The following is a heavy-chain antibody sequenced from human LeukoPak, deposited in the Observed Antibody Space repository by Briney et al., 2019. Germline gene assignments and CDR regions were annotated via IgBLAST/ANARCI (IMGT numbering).Heavy chain of an antibody. V-gene: IGHV4-39*01. CDR1: GGSISSSSYY. CDR3: ATLTVLPLPTKCDN. J-gene: IGHJ4*02. D-gene: IGHD3-9*01. CDR2: IYYSGST. Sequence: SETLSLTCTVSGGSISSSSYYWGWIRQPPGKGLEWIGSIYYSGSTYYNPSLKSRVTISVDTSKNQFSLKLSSVTAADTAVYYCATLTVLPLPTKCDNWGQGTLVTVSS.